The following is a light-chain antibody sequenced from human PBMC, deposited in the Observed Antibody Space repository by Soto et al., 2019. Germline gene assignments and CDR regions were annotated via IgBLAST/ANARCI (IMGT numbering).Light chain of an antibody. Sequence: EIVMTQSPATLSVSPGGRVTLSCRASQSISDTIAWYQQKPGQAPRLLIYGASARATGFPARFSGSGSGTDFTLTISSLQSEDFAVYYCQQYNNWPWTFXQGTKVDIK. V-gene: IGKV3-15*01. CDR3: QQYNNWPWT. CDR2: GAS. CDR1: QSISDT. J-gene: IGKJ1*01.